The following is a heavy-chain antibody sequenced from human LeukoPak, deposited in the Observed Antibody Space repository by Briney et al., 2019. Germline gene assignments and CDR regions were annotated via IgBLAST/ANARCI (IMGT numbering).Heavy chain of an antibody. Sequence: TSVKVSCKASGFTFTSSAVQWVRQARGQRLEWIGWIVVGSGNTNYAQKFQERVTITRDMSTSTAYMELSSLRSEDTAVYYCAARRPNYYDSSGYYPDWGQGTLVTVSS. CDR3: AARRPNYYDSSGYYPD. D-gene: IGHD3-22*01. J-gene: IGHJ4*02. V-gene: IGHV1-58*01. CDR1: GFTFTSSA. CDR2: IVVGSGNT.